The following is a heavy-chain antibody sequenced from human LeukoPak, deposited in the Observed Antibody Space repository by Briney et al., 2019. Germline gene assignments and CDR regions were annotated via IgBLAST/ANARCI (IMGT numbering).Heavy chain of an antibody. CDR1: GGSISSGDYY. V-gene: IGHV4-30-4*01. D-gene: IGHD2-15*01. CDR2: IYYSGSS. Sequence: SQTLSLTCTVSGGSISSGDYYWSWIRQPPGKGLGWIGYIYYSGSSYYNPSLKSRVTISVDTSKNQFSLKLSSVTAADTAVYYCARADIGSHPGGYWGQGTLVTVSS. CDR3: ARADIGSHPGGY. J-gene: IGHJ4*02.